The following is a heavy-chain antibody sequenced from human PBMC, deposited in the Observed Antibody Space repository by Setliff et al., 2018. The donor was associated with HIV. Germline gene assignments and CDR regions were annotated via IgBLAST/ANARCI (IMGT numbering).Heavy chain of an antibody. CDR1: GYTFTTYG. V-gene: IGHV1-18*04. J-gene: IGHJ6*02. Sequence: ASVKVSCKASGYTFTTYGVNWVRQAPGQGLEWMGWINSYNGNTKFAQKFQGRVTMTTGTYTTTAFMELRSLKADDTGIYYCSRSGVPPYYYYGMDVWGQGTTVTVSS. D-gene: IGHD3-10*01. CDR2: INSYNGNT. CDR3: SRSGVPPYYYYGMDV.